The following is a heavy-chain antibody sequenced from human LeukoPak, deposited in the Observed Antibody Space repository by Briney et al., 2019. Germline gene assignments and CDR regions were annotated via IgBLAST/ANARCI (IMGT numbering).Heavy chain of an antibody. D-gene: IGHD6-13*01. CDR3: ARGTAAYNWFDP. CDR1: EYTFTNYD. Sequence: ASVKVSCKPSEYTFTNYDINWVRQATGQGLEWMGWMNPNSGNTNYAQKFQGRVTITRNTSISTAYMELSSLRSEDTAVYYCARGTAAYNWFDPWGQGTLVTVSS. CDR2: MNPNSGNT. J-gene: IGHJ5*02. V-gene: IGHV1-8*01.